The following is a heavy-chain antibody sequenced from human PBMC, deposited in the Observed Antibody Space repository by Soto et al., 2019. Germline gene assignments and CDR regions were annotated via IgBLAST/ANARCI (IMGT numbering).Heavy chain of an antibody. CDR1: GYSFTSYW. Sequence: PVESLKISCKGSGYSFTSYWISWVRQMPWKGLEWMGRIDPSDSYTNYSPSFQGHVTISADKSISTAYLQWSSLKASDTAMYYCARLGRKNYDDPYYYGMDVWGQGTTVTVSS. D-gene: IGHD1-7*01. V-gene: IGHV5-10-1*01. CDR3: ARLGRKNYDDPYYYGMDV. J-gene: IGHJ6*02. CDR2: IDPSDSYT.